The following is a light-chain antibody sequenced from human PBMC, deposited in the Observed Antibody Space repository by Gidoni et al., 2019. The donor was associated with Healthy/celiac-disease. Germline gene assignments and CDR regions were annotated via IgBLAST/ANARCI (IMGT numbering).Light chain of an antibody. V-gene: IGKV3-20*01. Sequence: EIGWTQSPGTLSWSPGERATLSCRASQSVSSSYLAWYQQKPGQAPRLLLYGASSRATGIPDRFSGSGSVPAFTLTISRLEPEDFAVYSCQPYGSSPLTFGGGTKVEIK. J-gene: IGKJ4*01. CDR2: GAS. CDR3: QPYGSSPLT. CDR1: QSVSSSY.